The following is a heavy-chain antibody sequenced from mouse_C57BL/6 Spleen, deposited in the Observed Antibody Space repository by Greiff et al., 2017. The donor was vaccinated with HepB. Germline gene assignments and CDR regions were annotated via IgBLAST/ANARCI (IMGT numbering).Heavy chain of an antibody. Sequence: DVMLVESGGGLVQPGGSLKLSCAASGFTFSDYYMYWVRQTPEKRLEWVAYISNGGGSTYYPDTVKGRFTISRDNAKNTLYLQMSLLKSEDTAMYYCARRTGGNPYYAIDYWGQGTSVTVSS. V-gene: IGHV5-12*01. CDR3: ARRTGGNPYYAIDY. J-gene: IGHJ4*01. CDR1: GFTFSDYY. CDR2: ISNGGGST. D-gene: IGHD2-1*01.